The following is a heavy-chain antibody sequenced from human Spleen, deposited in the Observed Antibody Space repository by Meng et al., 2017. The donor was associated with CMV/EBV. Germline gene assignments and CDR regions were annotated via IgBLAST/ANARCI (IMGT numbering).Heavy chain of an antibody. CDR1: GFTFSAYA. D-gene: IGHD6-13*01. CDR2: ISTTSTYI. Sequence: GESLKISCAASGFTFSAYAMNWVRQAPGKGLEWVASISTTSTYIYYADSVKGRFTISRDNAKNSVYLQMNSLSAEGTGVYYCARSWDGMDVWGQGTTVTVSS. J-gene: IGHJ6*02. V-gene: IGHV3-21*01. CDR3: ARSWDGMDV.